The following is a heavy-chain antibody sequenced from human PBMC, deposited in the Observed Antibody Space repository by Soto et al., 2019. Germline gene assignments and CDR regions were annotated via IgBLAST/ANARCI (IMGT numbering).Heavy chain of an antibody. Sequence: LTLTCADYVRSFSGYFWSWLRQPPGKGLEWIGEINHSGSTNYNPSLTSRVTLSVDTSKNQFSLKLSSVTAADTAVYYCARGPQGPSTLSYYYYGMDVWGQGTTVTVSS. CDR3: ARGPQGPSTLSYYYYGMDV. D-gene: IGHD4-4*01. J-gene: IGHJ6*02. CDR2: INHSGST. V-gene: IGHV4-34*01. CDR1: VRSFSGYF.